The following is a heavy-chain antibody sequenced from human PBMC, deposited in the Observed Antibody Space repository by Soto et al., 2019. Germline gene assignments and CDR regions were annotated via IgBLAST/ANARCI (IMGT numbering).Heavy chain of an antibody. D-gene: IGHD3-10*01. CDR3: AEGIRFDP. Sequence: QVQLVESGGGVVQPGRSLRLSCAASGFTFSSYAMHWVRQAPGKGLEWVAVISYDGSNKNYADSVKGRFTISRDNSKNTLYLQMNSLRAEDTAVYYWAEGIRFDPWGQGTLVTVSS. J-gene: IGHJ5*02. CDR1: GFTFSSYA. CDR2: ISYDGSNK. V-gene: IGHV3-30-3*01.